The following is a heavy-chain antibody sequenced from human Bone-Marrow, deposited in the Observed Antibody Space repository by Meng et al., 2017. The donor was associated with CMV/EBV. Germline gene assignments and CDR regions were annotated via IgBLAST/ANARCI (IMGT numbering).Heavy chain of an antibody. D-gene: IGHD3-3*01. CDR3: ARAPLTYYDFWSGYYTLGYYYYGMEV. V-gene: IGHV4-34*01. CDR1: GGSFSGYY. Sequence: SQTLSLTCAVYGGSFSGYYWSWIRQPPGKGLEWIGEINHSGSTNYNPSLKSRVTISVDTSKNQFSLKLSSVTAADTAVYYCARAPLTYYDFWSGYYTLGYYYYGMEVWGQGTTVTVSS. CDR2: INHSGST. J-gene: IGHJ6*02.